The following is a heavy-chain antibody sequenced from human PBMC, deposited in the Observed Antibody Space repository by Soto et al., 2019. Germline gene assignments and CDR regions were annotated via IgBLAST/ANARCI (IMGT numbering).Heavy chain of an antibody. V-gene: IGHV1-18*04. CDR2: ISAYNGNT. CDR1: GYTFTSYG. D-gene: IGHD6-6*01. CDR3: AREGGLYSSSSYYYYGMDV. J-gene: IGHJ6*02. Sequence: ASVKVSCKASGYTFTSYGISWVRQAPGQGLEWMGWISAYNGNTDYAQKLQGRVTMTTDTSTSTAYMELRSLRSDDTAVYYCAREGGLYSSSSYYYYGMDVWGQGTTVTVSS.